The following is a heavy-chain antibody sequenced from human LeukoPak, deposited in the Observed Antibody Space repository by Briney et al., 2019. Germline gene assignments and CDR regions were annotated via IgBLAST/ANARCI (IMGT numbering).Heavy chain of an antibody. J-gene: IGHJ4*02. Sequence: GGSLRLSCAASGFTFDDYAMHWVRQAPGKGLEWVSGISWNSGSIGYADSVKGQFTISRDNAKNSLYLQMNSLRAEDMALYYCAKGYCSSTSCYAGSLDYWGQGTLVTVSS. CDR3: AKGYCSSTSCYAGSLDY. CDR1: GFTFDDYA. CDR2: ISWNSGSI. D-gene: IGHD2-2*01. V-gene: IGHV3-9*03.